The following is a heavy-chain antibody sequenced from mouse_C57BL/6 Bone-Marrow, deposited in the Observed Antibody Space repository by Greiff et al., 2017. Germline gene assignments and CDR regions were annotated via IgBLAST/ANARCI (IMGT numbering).Heavy chain of an antibody. J-gene: IGHJ4*01. CDR2: MHPNGGSP. CDR3: ARYYDYDYYTMSY. CDR1: GYTFTNYW. Sequence: QVHVKQPGAELVKPGASVKLSCKASGYTFTNYWMHWVKQRPGQGLEWIGMMHPNGGSPDYNEKFKSEATLSVDKSSRTAYMEHSSLTSEDSAVYYCARYYDYDYYTMSYWGQGTSVTVSS. V-gene: IGHV1-64*01. D-gene: IGHD2-4*01.